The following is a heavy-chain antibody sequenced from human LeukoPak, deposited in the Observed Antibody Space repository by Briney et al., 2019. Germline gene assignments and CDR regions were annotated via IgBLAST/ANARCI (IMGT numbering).Heavy chain of an antibody. V-gene: IGHV4-39*01. CDR3: ARWFEKGVGATYFDY. CDR1: GGSISSSSYY. CDR2: IYYSGST. Sequence: SETLSLTCTVSGGSISSSSYYWGRIRQPPGKGLEWIGSIYYSGSTYYNPSLKSRVTISVDTSKNQFSLKLSSVTAADTAVYYYARWFEKGVGATYFDYWGQGTLVTVSS. J-gene: IGHJ4*02. D-gene: IGHD1-26*01.